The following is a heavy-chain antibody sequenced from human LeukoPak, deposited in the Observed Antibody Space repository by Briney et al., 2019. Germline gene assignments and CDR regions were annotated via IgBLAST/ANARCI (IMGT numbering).Heavy chain of an antibody. CDR1: GFTFSSYS. D-gene: IGHD4-17*01. CDR3: ARLAYGDYEWFDP. CDR2: ISSSSTI. J-gene: IGHJ5*02. V-gene: IGHV3-48*02. Sequence: GGSLRLSCAASGFTFSSYSMNWVRQAPGKGLEWVSYISSSSTIYYADSVKGRFTISRDNAKNSLYLQMNSLRDEDTAVYYCARLAYGDYEWFDPWGQGTLVTVSS.